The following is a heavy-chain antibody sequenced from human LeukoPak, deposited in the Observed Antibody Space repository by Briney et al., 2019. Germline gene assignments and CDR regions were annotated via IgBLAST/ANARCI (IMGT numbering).Heavy chain of an antibody. Sequence: PGGSLRLSCAASGFTFSSYGMHWVRQAPGKGLEWVAVISYDGSNKYYADSVKGRFTISRDNSKNTLYLQMNSLRAEDTAVYYCARNVLTDYWGQGTLVTVSS. CDR2: ISYDGSNK. CDR3: ARNVLTDY. V-gene: IGHV3-30*03. CDR1: GFTFSSYG. D-gene: IGHD2-8*01. J-gene: IGHJ4*02.